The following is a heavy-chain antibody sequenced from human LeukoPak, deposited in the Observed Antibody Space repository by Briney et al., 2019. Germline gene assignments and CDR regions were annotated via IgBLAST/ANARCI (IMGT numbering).Heavy chain of an antibody. V-gene: IGHV3-30*02. CDR2: IRYDGSNK. CDR3: AKGSEDSSGYLSY. D-gene: IGHD3-22*01. Sequence: GGSLRLSCAASGFTFSSYGMHWVRQAPGKGLEWVAFIRYDGSNKYYADSVKGRFTISRDNSKNTLYLQMNSLRAEDTALYYCAKGSEDSSGYLSYWGQGTLVTVSS. J-gene: IGHJ4*02. CDR1: GFTFSSYG.